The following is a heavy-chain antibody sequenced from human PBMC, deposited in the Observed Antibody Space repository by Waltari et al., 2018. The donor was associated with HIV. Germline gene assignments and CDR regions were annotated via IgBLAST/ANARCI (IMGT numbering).Heavy chain of an antibody. Sequence: EVQLVESGGGLVQPGESLRLSCAASGFTFGSNDMNWPRQGAGRGLEWVSGIGVAGDTYYSASVKGRFTISRENAKNSLFLQMNGLTADDTAVYYCARAVGAVAGYFDFWGQGTLVTVSS. CDR1: GFTFGSND. CDR3: ARAVGAVAGYFDF. J-gene: IGHJ4*02. V-gene: IGHV3-13*01. D-gene: IGHD6-19*01. CDR2: IGVAGDT.